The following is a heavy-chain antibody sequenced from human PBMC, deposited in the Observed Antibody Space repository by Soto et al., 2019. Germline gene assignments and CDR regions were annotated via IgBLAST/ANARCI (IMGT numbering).Heavy chain of an antibody. J-gene: IGHJ2*01. D-gene: IGHD2-8*01. CDR3: VKSPWSRRGDLDL. CDR2: ISWSSGTI. CDR1: GFNFDDKD. V-gene: IGHV3-9*01. Sequence: EVELVESGGGLAQTGRSLRLSCAGSGFNFDDKDMYWVRQAPGKGLEWVSGISWSSGTIGYADSVKGRFTISRDNAKNSLYLEMSPLRPEDTASYYCVKSPWSRRGDLDLWGRGTLVTVSS.